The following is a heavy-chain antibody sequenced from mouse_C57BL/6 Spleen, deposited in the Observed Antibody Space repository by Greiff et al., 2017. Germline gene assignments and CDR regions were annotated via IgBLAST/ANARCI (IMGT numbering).Heavy chain of an antibody. D-gene: IGHD2-3*01. V-gene: IGHV1-76*01. CDR2: IYPGSGNT. CDR3: AREGYGYYVGYFDV. CDR1: GYTFTDYY. J-gene: IGHJ1*03. Sequence: QVQLQQSGAELVRPGASVKLSCKASGYTFTDYYINWVKQRPGQGLEWIARIYPGSGNTYYNEKFKGKATLTAEKSSSTAYMQLSSLTSEDSAVYFCAREGYGYYVGYFDVWGTGTTVTVSS.